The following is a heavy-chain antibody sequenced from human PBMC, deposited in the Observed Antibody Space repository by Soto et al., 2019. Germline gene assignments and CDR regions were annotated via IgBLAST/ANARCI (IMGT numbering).Heavy chain of an antibody. CDR3: ARDADLSITIFGVVRYNWFDP. Sequence: GGSLRLSCAASDFTVGNNYMTWVRQAPGKGLEWVSVIYSGGGTMYTDSVKGRFTISRDSSKNTLYLQMNSLRAEDTAVYYCARDADLSITIFGVVRYNWFDPWGQGTLVTVSS. V-gene: IGHV3-53*01. D-gene: IGHD3-3*01. J-gene: IGHJ5*02. CDR2: IYSGGGT. CDR1: DFTVGNNY.